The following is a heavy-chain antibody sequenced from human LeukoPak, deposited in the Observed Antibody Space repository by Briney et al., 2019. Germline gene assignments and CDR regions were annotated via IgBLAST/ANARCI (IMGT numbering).Heavy chain of an antibody. V-gene: IGHV4-34*01. CDR1: GGSFSGYY. CDR3: ASPGPHTSRAPRSYYYYGLDV. CDR2: INHSGGT. J-gene: IGHJ6*02. D-gene: IGHD6-6*01. Sequence: PSETLSLTCAVYGGSFSGYYWSRIPQPPAKGLEKIGEINHSGGTNYNPSLKSRVTISVDTSKNQFSLKLSSVTAADTAVFYCASPGPHTSRAPRSYYYYGLDVWGQGTTVTVSS.